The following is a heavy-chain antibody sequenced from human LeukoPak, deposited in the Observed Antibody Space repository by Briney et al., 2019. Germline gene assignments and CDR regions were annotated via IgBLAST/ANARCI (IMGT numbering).Heavy chain of an antibody. CDR2: ISGSGGST. D-gene: IGHD6-19*01. CDR3: AKDIDTWGSGWYYFDY. J-gene: IGHJ4*02. V-gene: IGHV3-23*01. Sequence: PGGSLRLSCAASGFTFSSHAMSWVRQAPGKGLEWVSSISGSGGSTYYADSVKGRFTISRDNSKNSLYLQMNSLRTEDTALYYCAKDIDTWGSGWYYFDYWGQGTLVTVSS. CDR1: GFTFSSHA.